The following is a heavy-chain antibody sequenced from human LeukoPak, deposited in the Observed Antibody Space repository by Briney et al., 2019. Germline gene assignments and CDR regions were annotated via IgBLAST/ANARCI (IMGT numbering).Heavy chain of an antibody. D-gene: IGHD2-2*01. CDR3: ARRAIGYCSSTSCRSQAYFDY. CDR2: INHSGST. J-gene: IGHJ4*02. Sequence: SETLSLTCAVYGGSFSGYYWSWIRQPPGKGLEWIGEINHSGSTNYNPSLKSRVTISVDTSKNQFSLKLSSVTAADTAVYYCARRAIGYCSSTSCRSQAYFDYWGQGTLVTVSS. V-gene: IGHV4-34*01. CDR1: GGSFSGYY.